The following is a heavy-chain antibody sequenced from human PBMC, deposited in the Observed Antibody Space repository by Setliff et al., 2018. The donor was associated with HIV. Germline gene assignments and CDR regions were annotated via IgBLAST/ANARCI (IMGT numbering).Heavy chain of an antibody. CDR1: GGSISSGHYY. CDR2: VYTSGTT. Sequence: PSETLSLTCTVSGGSISSGHYYWSWIRQPAGKGLEWIGHVYTSGTTNYNPSLRSRVTISLDTSKNQFSLKLTSVTAADTAVYYCARMSDSSDYYFDYWGQGTLVTVSS. D-gene: IGHD3-3*01. V-gene: IGHV4-61*09. CDR3: ARMSDSSDYYFDY. J-gene: IGHJ4*02.